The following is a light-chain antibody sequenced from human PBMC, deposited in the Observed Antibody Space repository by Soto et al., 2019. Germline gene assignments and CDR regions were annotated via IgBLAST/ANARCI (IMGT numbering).Light chain of an antibody. CDR3: MQSTQLPPT. J-gene: IGKJ5*01. Sequence: DVVMTQTPLSLSVAPGQPASISCKSSQSLLHITGETFLFCYLQKPGQSQQLXIYEVSTRVSGVPDRFSGSGSGTDFTLEISRVETDDFGIYYCMQSTQLPPTFGQGTRLEIK. V-gene: IGKV2D-29*02. CDR2: EVS. CDR1: QSLLHITGETF.